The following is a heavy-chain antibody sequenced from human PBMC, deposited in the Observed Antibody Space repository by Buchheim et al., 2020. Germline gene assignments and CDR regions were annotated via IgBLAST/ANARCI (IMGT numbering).Heavy chain of an antibody. J-gene: IGHJ3*02. Sequence: EVQLVESGGGLVQPGGSLKLSCAASGFTFSGSAMHWVRQASGKGLEWVGRIRSKTNSYATAYAASVKGRFTISRDDSKNTAYLQMNSLKTEDTAVYYCTRFLTTVTTRTPPTDAFDIWGQGT. CDR2: IRSKTNSYAT. CDR3: TRFLTTVTTRTPPTDAFDI. V-gene: IGHV3-73*01. CDR1: GFTFSGSA. D-gene: IGHD4-17*01.